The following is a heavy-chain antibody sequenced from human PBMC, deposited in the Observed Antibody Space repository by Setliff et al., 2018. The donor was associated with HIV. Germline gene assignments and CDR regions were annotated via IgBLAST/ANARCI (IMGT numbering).Heavy chain of an antibody. D-gene: IGHD3-22*01. CDR2: IYYRGAT. Sequence: SETLSLTCTVSGGSISNSDFYWGWIRQSPGKGLEWIGSIYYRGATYYNPTLQSRVTISADTSKNQFYLKLSSVTAADTAIYYCARPYDSLYGWGQGVLVTVSS. CDR1: GGSISNSDFY. J-gene: IGHJ4*02. CDR3: ARPYDSLYG. V-gene: IGHV4-39*01.